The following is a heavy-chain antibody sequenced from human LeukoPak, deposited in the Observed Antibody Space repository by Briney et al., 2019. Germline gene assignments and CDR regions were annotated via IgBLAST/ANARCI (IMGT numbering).Heavy chain of an antibody. CDR3: ARGPYYGSGSYTY. J-gene: IGHJ4*02. Sequence: SETLSLTCAVYGGSFSGYYWSWIRQPPGKGLEWIGEINHSGSTSYNPSLKSRVTISVDTSKNQFSLKLSSVTAADTAVYYCARGPYYGSGSYTYWGQGTLVTVSS. D-gene: IGHD3-10*01. CDR1: GGSFSGYY. CDR2: INHSGST. V-gene: IGHV4-34*01.